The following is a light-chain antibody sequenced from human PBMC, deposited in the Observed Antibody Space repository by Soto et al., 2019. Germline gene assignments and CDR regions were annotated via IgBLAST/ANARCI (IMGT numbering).Light chain of an antibody. CDR1: SSDVGSYNL. CDR3: CSPAGSSTLLTA. Sequence: QSVLTQPASVSGSPGQSITISCTGTSSDVGSYNLVSWYQQHPGKAPKLMIYEGSKRPSGVSNRFSGSKSGNTASLTISGLQAEDEADYYRCSPAGSSTLLTAFGTGTKV. J-gene: IGLJ1*01. V-gene: IGLV2-23*03. CDR2: EGS.